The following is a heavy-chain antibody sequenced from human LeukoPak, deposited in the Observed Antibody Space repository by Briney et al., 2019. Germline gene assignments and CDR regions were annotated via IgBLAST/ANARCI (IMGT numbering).Heavy chain of an antibody. CDR1: GFTFSSYA. Sequence: GGSLRLSCAASGFTFSSYAMSWVRQAPGKGLMWVSGLSDSGTSTYYADSVKGRFTISRDNSKNTLYMQMNSLRAEDTAVYYCARVARHDYTYYPGGNYFDYWGQGTLVTVSS. CDR3: ARVARHDYTYYPGGNYFDY. V-gene: IGHV3-23*01. CDR2: LSDSGTST. J-gene: IGHJ4*02. D-gene: IGHD4-11*01.